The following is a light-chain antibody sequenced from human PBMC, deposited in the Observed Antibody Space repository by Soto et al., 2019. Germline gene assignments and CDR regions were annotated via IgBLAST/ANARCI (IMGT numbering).Light chain of an antibody. CDR3: TSYTNSNTLV. CDR2: EVS. J-gene: IGLJ1*01. V-gene: IGLV2-14*01. CDR1: TSDVGYYNY. Sequence: QSALTQPASVSGSPGQSITISCSGTTSDVGYYNYVSWYQQFPGRPPKLMIYEVSNRPSGVSNRFSGSKSANTASLTISGLQAEDEAEYYCTSYTNSNTLVFGTGTKVTVL.